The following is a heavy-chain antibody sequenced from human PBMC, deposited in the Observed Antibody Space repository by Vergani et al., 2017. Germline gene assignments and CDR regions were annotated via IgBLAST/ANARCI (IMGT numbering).Heavy chain of an antibody. J-gene: IGHJ3*02. CDR2: ISWNSGSI. CDR1: GFTFDDYA. V-gene: IGHV3-9*01. CDR3: AKDQWGEGDAFDI. D-gene: IGHD3-16*01. Sequence: EVQLVESGGGLVQPGRSLRLSCAASGFTFDDYAMHWVRQAPGKGLEWVSGISWNSGSIGYADSVKGRFTISRDNAKNSLYLQMNSLRAEDTALYYCAKDQWGEGDAFDIWGQGTMVTVSS.